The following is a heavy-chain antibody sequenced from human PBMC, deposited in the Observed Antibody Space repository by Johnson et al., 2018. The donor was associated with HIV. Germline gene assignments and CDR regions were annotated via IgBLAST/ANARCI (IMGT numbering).Heavy chain of an antibody. Sequence: EWLAVISYDGGNKYYADSVKGRFTISRDNSRNTLYLQMNSLRAEDTAVYYCAKDNEDAFDIWGQGTMVTVSS. J-gene: IGHJ3*02. CDR3: AKDNEDAFDI. V-gene: IGHV3-30*04. D-gene: IGHD1-1*01. CDR2: ISYDGGNK.